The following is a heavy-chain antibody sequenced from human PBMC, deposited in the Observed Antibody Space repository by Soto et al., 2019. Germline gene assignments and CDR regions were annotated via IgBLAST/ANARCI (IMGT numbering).Heavy chain of an antibody. Sequence: PSETLSLTCTVSGGSISSHGYYWSWIRQHPVKGLEWIGYIYYSGSTYYNPSLRSRVTISVDTSTNQFSLNLTSVTAADTAVYYCARYIIVLPAAPYYFDYWGQGTLVTVSS. J-gene: IGHJ4*02. CDR1: GGSISSHGYY. D-gene: IGHD2-2*01. V-gene: IGHV4-31*03. CDR2: IYYSGST. CDR3: ARYIIVLPAAPYYFDY.